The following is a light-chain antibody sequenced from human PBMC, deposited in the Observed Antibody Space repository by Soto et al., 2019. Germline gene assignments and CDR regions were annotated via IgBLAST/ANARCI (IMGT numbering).Light chain of an antibody. J-gene: IGKJ5*01. V-gene: IGKV3-11*01. CDR3: QQYSKWPIT. Sequence: EILLTQSPATLSLSPGERATLSCRASQTVSSSLAWYQQKPGQAPRLLIYEASNRDTGIPARFSGSGSGTEFSLTISSLQSEDFSVYYCQQYSKWPITFGQGTRLEIK. CDR2: EAS. CDR1: QTVSSS.